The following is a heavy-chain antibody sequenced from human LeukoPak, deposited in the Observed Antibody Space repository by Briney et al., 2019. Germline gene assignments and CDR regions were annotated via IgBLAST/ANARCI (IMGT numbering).Heavy chain of an antibody. J-gene: IGHJ4*02. CDR1: GFTFSSYS. V-gene: IGHV3-21*01. D-gene: IGHD7-27*01. Sequence: PGGPLRLSCAASGFTFSSYSMNWVRQTPGKGLEWVSSITSTANYIYYADSVKGRFTISRDNAKNSLYLQMNSLRAEDTAVYYCARAPPATGVSYWGQGTLVTVSS. CDR3: ARAPPATGVSY. CDR2: ITSTANYI.